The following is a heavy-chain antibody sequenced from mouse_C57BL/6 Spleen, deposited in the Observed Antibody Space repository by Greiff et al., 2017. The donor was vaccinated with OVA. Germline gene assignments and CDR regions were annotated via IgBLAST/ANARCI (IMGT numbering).Heavy chain of an antibody. CDR1: GYTFTSYT. D-gene: IGHD1-1*01. V-gene: IGHV1-4*01. CDR3: ARDYGSSYGGDFDV. CDR2: INPSSGYT. J-gene: IGHJ1*03. Sequence: VQLQQSGAELARPGASVKMSCKASGYTFTSYTMHWVKQRPGPGLEWIGYINPSSGYTKYNQKFKDKATLTADKSSSTAYMQLGSLTSEDPAVDYCARDYGSSYGGDFDVWGTGTTVTVSS.